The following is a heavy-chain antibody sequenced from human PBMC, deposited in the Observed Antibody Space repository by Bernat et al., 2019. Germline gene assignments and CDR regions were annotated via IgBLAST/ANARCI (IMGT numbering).Heavy chain of an antibody. Sequence: EEQLLESGGGLVQPGGSLRLSCVASGFTFSNYAMNWVRQAPGKGLEWVSAISSGGHNTYYADSVKGRFTISRDNSKNTLYLQMISLRAEDTAVYYCAKAQPATLRLWDYWGQGTLVTVSS. CDR1: GFTFSNYA. CDR2: ISSGGHNT. V-gene: IGHV3-23*01. D-gene: IGHD2-2*01. CDR3: AKAQPATLRLWDY. J-gene: IGHJ4*02.